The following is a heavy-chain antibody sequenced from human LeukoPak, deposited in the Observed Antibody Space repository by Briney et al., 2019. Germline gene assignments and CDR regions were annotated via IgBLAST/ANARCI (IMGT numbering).Heavy chain of an antibody. J-gene: IGHJ6*02. CDR3: ARDQGKGYYYYGMDV. CDR2: ISSDGSNK. CDR1: GFTFSSYA. V-gene: IGHV3-30-3*01. Sequence: PGGSLRLSCAASGFTFSSYAMHWVRQASGKGLEWVAFISSDGSNKYYADSVRGRFTISRDNSKNTLYLQVNSLRAEDTAVYYCARDQGKGYYYYGMDVWGQGTTVTVSS.